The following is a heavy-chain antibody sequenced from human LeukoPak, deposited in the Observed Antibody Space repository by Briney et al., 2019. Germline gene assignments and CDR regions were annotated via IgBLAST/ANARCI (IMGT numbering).Heavy chain of an antibody. J-gene: IGHJ4*02. CDR2: ISYDGSNK. CDR3: ARRRIAVAVFDY. V-gene: IGHV3-30*03. D-gene: IGHD6-19*01. CDR1: GFTFSDHY. Sequence: GGSLRLSCAASGFTFSDHYMDWVRQAPGKGPEWVAVISYDGSNKYYADSVKGRFTISRDNSKNTLYLQMNSLRAEDTAVYYCARRRIAVAVFDYWGQGTLVTVSS.